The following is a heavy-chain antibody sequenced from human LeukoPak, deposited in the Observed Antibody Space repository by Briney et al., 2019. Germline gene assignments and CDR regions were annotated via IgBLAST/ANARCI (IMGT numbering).Heavy chain of an antibody. J-gene: IGHJ3*02. CDR2: ISYDGSNK. D-gene: IGHD2-15*01. CDR1: GFTFSSYG. Sequence: QAGGSLRLSCAASGFTFSSYGMHWVRQAPGKGLEWVAVISYDGSNKYYADSVKGRFTISRDNSKNTLYLQMNSLRAEDTAVYYCAKDSYPLCSGGSCGAFDIWGQGTMVTVSS. CDR3: AKDSYPLCSGGSCGAFDI. V-gene: IGHV3-30*18.